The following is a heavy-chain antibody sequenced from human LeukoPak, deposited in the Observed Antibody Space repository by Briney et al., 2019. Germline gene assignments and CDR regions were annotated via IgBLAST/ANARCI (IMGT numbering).Heavy chain of an antibody. D-gene: IGHD3-16*01. CDR2: IKHSGST. V-gene: IGHV4-34*01. CDR3: ARGRGGLRLGELYTY. Sequence: SETLSLTCAVYGGSFSGYYWSWIRQPPGKGLEWIGEIKHSGSTNYNPSLKSRVTISVDTSKNQFSLKLSSVTAADTAVYYCARGRGGLRLGELYTYWGQGTLVTVSS. J-gene: IGHJ4*02. CDR1: GGSFSGYY.